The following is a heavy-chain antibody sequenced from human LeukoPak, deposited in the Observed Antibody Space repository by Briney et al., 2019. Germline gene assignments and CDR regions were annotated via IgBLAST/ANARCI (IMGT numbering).Heavy chain of an antibody. V-gene: IGHV3-21*01. CDR3: ARDERYVFDY. Sequence: PGGSLRLSCAASGFTFSSYSMNWVRQAPGKGLEWDSSISSSSSYIYYADSVKGRFTISRDNAKNSLYLQMNSLRAEDTAAYYCARDERYVFDYWGQGTLVTVSS. CDR2: ISSSSSYI. D-gene: IGHD3-16*01. J-gene: IGHJ4*02. CDR1: GFTFSSYS.